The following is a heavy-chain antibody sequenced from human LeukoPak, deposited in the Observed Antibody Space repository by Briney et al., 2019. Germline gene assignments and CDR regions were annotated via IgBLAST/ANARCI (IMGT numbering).Heavy chain of an antibody. Sequence: GGSLRLSCAASGFTFSSYAMSWVRQAPGKGLEWVSAISGSGGSTYYADSVKGRFTISRDNSKNTLYLQMNSLRAEDTAVYYCAKDDYGDYAVVYGMDVWGQGTTVTVSS. CDR2: ISGSGGST. CDR1: GFTFSSYA. J-gene: IGHJ6*02. CDR3: AKDDYGDYAVVYGMDV. D-gene: IGHD4-17*01. V-gene: IGHV3-23*01.